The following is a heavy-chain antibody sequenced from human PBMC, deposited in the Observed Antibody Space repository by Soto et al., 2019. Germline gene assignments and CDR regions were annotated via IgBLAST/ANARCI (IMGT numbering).Heavy chain of an antibody. CDR1: GYIFVNHG. V-gene: IGHV1-18*01. D-gene: IGHD3-16*01. CDR2: ISPYTGDT. CDR3: AMVDNYVTPTPQDV. Sequence: QVQLVQSGDEMKKPGASVRVSCKASGYIFVNHGIAWVRQAPGQGLEWMGWISPYTGDTHSASKVQGRLTMTTDTSTSTAYMDLGSLTSDDTAVYYCAMVDNYVTPTPQDVWGRGTTVTVSS. J-gene: IGHJ6*02.